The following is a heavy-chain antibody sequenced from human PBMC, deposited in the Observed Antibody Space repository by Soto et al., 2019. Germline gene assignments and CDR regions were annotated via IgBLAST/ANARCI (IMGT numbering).Heavy chain of an antibody. J-gene: IGHJ4*02. V-gene: IGHV3-23*01. Sequence: PGGSLRLSCAASGFTFSSYAMSWVRQAPGKGLEWVSAISGSGGSTYYADSVKGRFTISRDNSKNTLYLQMNSLRAEDTAVYYCAKRSPGVRGVISPFDYWGQGTLVTVSS. CDR1: GFTFSSYA. CDR2: ISGSGGST. CDR3: AKRSPGVRGVISPFDY. D-gene: IGHD3-10*01.